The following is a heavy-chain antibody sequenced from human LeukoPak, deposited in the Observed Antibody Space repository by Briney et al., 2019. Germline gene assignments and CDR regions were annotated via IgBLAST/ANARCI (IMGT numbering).Heavy chain of an antibody. CDR1: GYTFTGYY. Sequence: ASVKVSCKASGYTFTGYYMHWVRQAPGQGLEWMGWINPKNGDTNYAQKLQGRVTMTRDTSISTAYMELSSLRSDDTAVYYCARTRGSHISMAYLDYWGQGTLVTVSS. V-gene: IGHV1-2*02. D-gene: IGHD2/OR15-2a*01. CDR2: INPKNGDT. J-gene: IGHJ4*02. CDR3: ARTRGSHISMAYLDY.